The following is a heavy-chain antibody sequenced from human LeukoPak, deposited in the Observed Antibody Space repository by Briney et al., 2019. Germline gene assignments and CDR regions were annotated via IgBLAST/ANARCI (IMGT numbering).Heavy chain of an antibody. CDR1: GYTFTGYY. D-gene: IGHD1-20*01. V-gene: IGHV1-2*02. CDR2: INPNSGGT. J-gene: IGHJ5*02. Sequence: GASVKVSCKASGYTFTGYYMHWVRQAPGQGLERMGWINPNSGGTNYAQKFQGRVTMTRDTSISTAYMELSRLRSDDTAVYYCARDSITGNTGGFDPWGQGTLVTVSS. CDR3: ARDSITGNTGGFDP.